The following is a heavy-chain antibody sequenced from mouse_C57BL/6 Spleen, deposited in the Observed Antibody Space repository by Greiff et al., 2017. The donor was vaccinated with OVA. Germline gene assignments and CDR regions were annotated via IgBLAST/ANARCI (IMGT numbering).Heavy chain of an antibody. D-gene: IGHD2-4*01. CDR2: INPNNGGT. J-gene: IGHJ2*01. Sequence: EVKLQQSGPELVKPGASVKISCKASGYTFTDYYMNWVKQSHGKSLEWIGDINPNNGGTSYNQKFKGKATLTVDKSSSTAYMELRSLTSEDSAVYYCARRGYDYDVYFDYWGQGTTLTVSS. CDR1: GYTFTDYY. CDR3: ARRGYDYDVYFDY. V-gene: IGHV1-26*01.